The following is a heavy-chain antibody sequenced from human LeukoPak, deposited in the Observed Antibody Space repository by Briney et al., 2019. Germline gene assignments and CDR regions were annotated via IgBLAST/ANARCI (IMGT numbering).Heavy chain of an antibody. CDR2: ISWNGYST. J-gene: IGHJ4*02. CDR1: GFSFAGYT. CDR3: ARALADSRGYYLGFDY. D-gene: IGHD3-22*01. Sequence: GGSLRLSCAASGFSFAGYTMHWVRQAPGKGLEWVSLISWNGYSTSYGDSVKGRRTIFRDNAKKSLYLQMNSLRPHDTALYYCARALADSRGYYLGFDYWGQGTLVTVSS. V-gene: IGHV3-43*01.